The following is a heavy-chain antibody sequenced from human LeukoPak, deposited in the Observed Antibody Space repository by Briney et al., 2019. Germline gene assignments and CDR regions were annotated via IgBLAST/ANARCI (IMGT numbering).Heavy chain of an antibody. V-gene: IGHV3-20*03. Sequence: SVKGRFTISRDNAKNSLYLQMNSLRAEDTALYYCARGRGYYDSSGYYYDTGDYWGQGTLVTVSS. D-gene: IGHD3-22*01. CDR3: ARGRGYYDSSGYYYDTGDY. J-gene: IGHJ4*02.